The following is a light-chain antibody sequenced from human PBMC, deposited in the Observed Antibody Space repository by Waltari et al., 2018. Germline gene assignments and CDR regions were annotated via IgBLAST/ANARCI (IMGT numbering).Light chain of an antibody. CDR3: QQSYTTPRT. CDR1: PSISSY. CDR2: AAY. Sequence: DIQMTQSPYSLSASVGDRVTITCRASPSISSYLNWYQHKPGKAPKLLIYAAYSLQSGVPSRFSGIGSGTDFTLTISSLQPEDFATYYCQQSYTTPRTFGQGTKVEIK. V-gene: IGKV1-39*01. J-gene: IGKJ1*01.